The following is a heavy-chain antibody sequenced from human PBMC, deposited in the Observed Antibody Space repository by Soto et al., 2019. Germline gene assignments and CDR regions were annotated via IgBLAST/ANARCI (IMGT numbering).Heavy chain of an antibody. D-gene: IGHD6-19*01. Sequence: GGSLRLSCTASGLTLGDHHVNWIRQAPGKGLEWVSSISSSNSYIYYADSVKGRFTISRDNAKNSLYLQMNSLRADDTAVYYCARDSDHSTLAAPYYYGMAVWGQGTTVTVSS. CDR2: ISSSNSYI. J-gene: IGHJ6*02. CDR3: ARDSDHSTLAAPYYYGMAV. V-gene: IGHV3-21*01. CDR1: GLTLGDHH.